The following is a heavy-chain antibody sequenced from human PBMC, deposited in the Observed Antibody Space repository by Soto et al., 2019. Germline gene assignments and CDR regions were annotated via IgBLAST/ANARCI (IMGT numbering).Heavy chain of an antibody. Sequence: QVQLQASGPGLVKPSETLSLTCTVSGGSISSYYWSWIRQPPGKGLEWIGYIYYSGSTNYNPSLKSRVTISVDTSKNQFSLKLSSVTAADTAVYYCARVHRCSSWYVFDYWGQGTLVTVSS. CDR3: ARVHRCSSWYVFDY. V-gene: IGHV4-59*01. J-gene: IGHJ4*02. D-gene: IGHD6-13*01. CDR1: GGSISSYY. CDR2: IYYSGST.